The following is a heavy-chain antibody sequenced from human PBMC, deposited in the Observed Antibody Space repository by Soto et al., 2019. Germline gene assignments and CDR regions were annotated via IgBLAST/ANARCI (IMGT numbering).Heavy chain of an antibody. CDR2: IIPIFGTA. CDR3: ARSVTTMRSGPHNWFDP. D-gene: IGHD4-4*01. Sequence: SVKASCKASGGTCSSYAISWVRQAPGQGLEWMGGIIPIFGTANYAQKFQGRVTITADESTSTAYMELSSLRSEETAVYYCARSVTTMRSGPHNWFDPWCQGRLFTFSS. CDR1: GGTCSSYA. J-gene: IGHJ5*02. V-gene: IGHV1-69*13.